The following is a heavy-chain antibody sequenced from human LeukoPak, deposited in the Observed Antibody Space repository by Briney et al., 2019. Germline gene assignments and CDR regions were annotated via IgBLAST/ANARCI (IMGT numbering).Heavy chain of an antibody. CDR2: IYYSGST. CDR3: ARGSTYYDFWSGYYPYYFDY. J-gene: IGHJ4*02. V-gene: IGHV4-30-4*08. Sequence: LSLSCAASGFTVSSNYMSWVRQPPGKGLEWIGYIYYSGSTYYNPSLKSRVTISVDTSKNQFSLKLSSVTAADTAVYYCARGSTYYDFWSGYYPYYFDYWGQGTLVTVSS. CDR1: GFTVSSNY. D-gene: IGHD3-3*01.